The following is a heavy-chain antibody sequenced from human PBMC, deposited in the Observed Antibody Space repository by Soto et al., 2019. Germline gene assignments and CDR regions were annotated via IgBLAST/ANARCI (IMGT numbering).Heavy chain of an antibody. CDR1: GFTFSSYG. J-gene: IGHJ6*02. CDR2: ISYDGSNK. Sequence: PGGSLRLSCAASGFTFSSYGMHWVRQAPGKGLEWVAVISYDGSNKYYADSVKGRFTISRDNSKNTLYLQMNSLRAEDTAVYYCARDPLRIAAAGTGRRIYYYYGMDVWGQGTTVTVSS. V-gene: IGHV3-30*03. D-gene: IGHD6-13*01. CDR3: ARDPLRIAAAGTGRRIYYYYGMDV.